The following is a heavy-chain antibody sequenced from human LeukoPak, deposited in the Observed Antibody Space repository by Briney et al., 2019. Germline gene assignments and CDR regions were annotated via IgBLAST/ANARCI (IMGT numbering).Heavy chain of an antibody. J-gene: IGHJ4*02. CDR2: INHSGST. CDR1: GGSFSGYY. V-gene: IGHV4-34*01. Sequence: SETLSLTCAVYGGSFSGYYWSWIRQPPGKGLEWIGEINHSGSTYYNPSLKSRVTISVDTSKNQFSLKLSSVTAADTAVYYCARDQSLGYYDSSGYNRLDYWGQGTLVTVSS. CDR3: ARDQSLGYYDSSGYNRLDY. D-gene: IGHD3-22*01.